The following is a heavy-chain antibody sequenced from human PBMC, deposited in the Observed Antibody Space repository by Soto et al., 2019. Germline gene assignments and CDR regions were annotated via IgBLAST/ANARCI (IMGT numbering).Heavy chain of an antibody. CDR2: INHSGST. J-gene: IGHJ3*02. V-gene: IGHV4-34*01. D-gene: IGHD2-15*01. CDR1: GGSFSGYY. Sequence: SETLSLTCAVYGGSFSGYYWSWIRQPPGKGLEWIGEINHSGSTNYNPSLKSRVTISVDTSKNQFSLKLSSVTAADTAVYYCARGYCSGGSCHDAFDIWGQGTMVTGSS. CDR3: ARGYCSGGSCHDAFDI.